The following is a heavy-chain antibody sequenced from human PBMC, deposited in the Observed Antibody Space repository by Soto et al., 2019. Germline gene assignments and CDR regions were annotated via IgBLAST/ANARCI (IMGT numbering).Heavy chain of an antibody. J-gene: IGHJ4*02. CDR2: TYFRSKWYN. CDR3: ASGRAIRGPCSGDNWHYNFDS. D-gene: IGHD1-7*01. Sequence: SQTLSLTCAISGDSVSSNIAAWNWIRQSPSRGLEWLGRTYFRSKWYNEYAPSVKSRITITPDTSKNQFSLQLNSVTPEDAALYYCASGRAIRGPCSGDNWHYNFDSWGQGSQVTVSS. CDR1: GDSVSSNIAA. V-gene: IGHV6-1*01.